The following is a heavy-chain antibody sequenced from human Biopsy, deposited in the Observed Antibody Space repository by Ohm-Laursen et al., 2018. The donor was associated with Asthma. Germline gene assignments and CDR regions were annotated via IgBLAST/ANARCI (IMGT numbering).Heavy chain of an antibody. Sequence: SSLRLSCAASGFVFSQCGMHWVRQGPGKGLEWVALVSSDGHNKYYEDSVKGRFTISRDNSRNRLYLQINRLTVEDSAVYFCARQSGQDYGDSSGFDIWGQGTKGAVSS. CDR2: VSSDGHNK. CDR1: GFVFSQCG. V-gene: IGHV3-30*03. CDR3: ARQSGQDYGDSSGFDI. J-gene: IGHJ3*02. D-gene: IGHD3-22*01.